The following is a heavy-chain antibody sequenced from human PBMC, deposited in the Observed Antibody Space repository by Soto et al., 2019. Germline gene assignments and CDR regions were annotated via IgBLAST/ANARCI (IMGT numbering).Heavy chain of an antibody. CDR3: ARDDFGPIVGWFDP. D-gene: IGHD2-15*01. CDR1: GYTFTSYG. CDR2: ISAYNGNT. V-gene: IGHV1-18*01. J-gene: IGHJ5*02. Sequence: GASVKVSCKASGYTFTSYGISWVRQAPGQGLEWMGWISAYNGNTNYAQKLQGRVTMTTDTSTSTAYMELRSLRSDDTAVYYCARDDFGPIVGWFDPWGQGTLVTVSS.